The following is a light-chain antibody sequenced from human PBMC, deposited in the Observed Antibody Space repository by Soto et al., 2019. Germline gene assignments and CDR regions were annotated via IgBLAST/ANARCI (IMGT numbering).Light chain of an antibody. CDR3: QQSYST. Sequence: DIQMTQSPSSLSASVGDRVTITCRASQSISSYLNWYQQKPGKAPKLLIYAASSLQSGVPSRFSGSGSGTDFTRTISSLQPEDFATYYCQQSYSTFGQGTNLEIK. CDR2: AAS. CDR1: QSISSY. J-gene: IGKJ2*01. V-gene: IGKV1-39*01.